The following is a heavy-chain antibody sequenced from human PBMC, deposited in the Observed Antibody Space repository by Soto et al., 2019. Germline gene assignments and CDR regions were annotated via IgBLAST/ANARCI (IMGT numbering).Heavy chain of an antibody. V-gene: IGHV3-48*01. CDR2: ISSSSSNI. Sequence: EVQLVESGGGLVQPGGSLRLSCAASGFTFNNYGMYWVRQAPGKGLEWVSYISSSSSNIYYADSVKGRFTISRDNARNSLYLQMDSLRAEDTAIYYCARDPRSCIYTSCYDGYYYYYMDVWGKGTTVTVSS. CDR1: GFTFNNYG. J-gene: IGHJ6*03. D-gene: IGHD2-2*01. CDR3: ARDPRSCIYTSCYDGYYYYYMDV.